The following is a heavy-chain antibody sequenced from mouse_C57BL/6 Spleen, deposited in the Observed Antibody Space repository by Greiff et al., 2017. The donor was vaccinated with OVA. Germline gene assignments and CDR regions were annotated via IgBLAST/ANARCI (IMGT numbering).Heavy chain of an antibody. J-gene: IGHJ4*01. D-gene: IGHD2-3*01. V-gene: IGHV5-17*01. CDR3: ARSGYYERAMDY. CDR1: GFTFSDYG. Sequence: EVMVEESGGGLVKPGGSLKLSCAASGFTFSDYGMHWVRQAPEKGLEWVAYISSGSSTIYYADTVKGRFTISRDNAKNTLFLQMTSLRSEDTAMYYCARSGYYERAMDYWGQGTSVTVSS. CDR2: ISSGSSTI.